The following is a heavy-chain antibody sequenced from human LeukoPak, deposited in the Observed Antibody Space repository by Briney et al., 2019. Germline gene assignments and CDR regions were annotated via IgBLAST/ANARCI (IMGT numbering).Heavy chain of an antibody. CDR1: GLTFSSYA. J-gene: IGHJ3*02. V-gene: IGHV3-23*02. CDR3: EKLFPYYFVVVPAVPRGPGAFDI. D-gene: IGHD2-2*01. Sequence: GVSVTLACAPSGLTFSSYAVSWVRHPPGKGLEWVSAMSGRGGRTFYGDSVEGLFTLSRDTSKSTLYLQMNSLRAEDTAVYYCEKLFPYYFVVVPAVPRGPGAFDIWGQGTMVTVSS. CDR2: MSGRGGRT.